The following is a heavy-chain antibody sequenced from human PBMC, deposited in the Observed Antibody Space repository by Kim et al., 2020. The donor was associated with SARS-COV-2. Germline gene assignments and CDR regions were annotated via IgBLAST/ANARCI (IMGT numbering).Heavy chain of an antibody. V-gene: IGHV3-30*07. D-gene: IGHD3-3*01. Sequence: KGRFTISRDNSKNTLYLQMNSLRAEDTAVYYCARAPPIFGVVMDYYGMDVWGQGTTVTVSS. CDR3: ARAPPIFGVVMDYYGMDV. J-gene: IGHJ6*02.